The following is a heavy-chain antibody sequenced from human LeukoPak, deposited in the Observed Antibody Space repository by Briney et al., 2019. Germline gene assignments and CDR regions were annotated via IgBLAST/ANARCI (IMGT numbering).Heavy chain of an antibody. CDR1: GFTFSSYG. V-gene: IGHV3-43*02. J-gene: IGHJ3*01. CDR3: AKDLASVYDAFNV. CDR2: ISGDGGST. Sequence: PGGSLRLSCAASGFTFSSYGMHWVRQAPGKGLEWVSLISGDGGSTYYADSVKGRFTISRDNSKDSLYLQMNSMTTEDTALYYCAKDLASVYDAFNVWGQGTMVTVSS.